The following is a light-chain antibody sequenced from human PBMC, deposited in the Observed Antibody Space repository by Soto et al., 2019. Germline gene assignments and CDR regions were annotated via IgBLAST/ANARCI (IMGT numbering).Light chain of an antibody. J-gene: IGKJ4*01. Sequence: EIVLTQSPGTLSLSPGERATLSCRASQSVSSSYLAWYQQKPGQAPRLLIYGASSRATGIPDRVSGSGSGTDFTLTISRLEPDDFAVYYCQQYGSSGLTFGGGTKVESK. CDR2: GAS. V-gene: IGKV3-20*01. CDR3: QQYGSSGLT. CDR1: QSVSSSY.